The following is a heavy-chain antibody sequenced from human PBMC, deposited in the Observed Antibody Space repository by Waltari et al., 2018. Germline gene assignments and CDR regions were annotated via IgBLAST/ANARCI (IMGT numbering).Heavy chain of an antibody. V-gene: IGHV3-23*01. CDR1: GFTCSSYA. Sequence: EVQLLESGGGLVQPGGSLRLSCAASGFTCSSYAMSWVRQAPGKGLEWVSAISGSGGSTYYADSVKGRFTISRDKSKNTLYLQMNSRRAEDTAVYYCAKAGWTVTTADLYFDLWGRGTLVTVSS. CDR3: AKAGWTVTTADLYFDL. D-gene: IGHD4-4*01. CDR2: ISGSGGST. J-gene: IGHJ2*01.